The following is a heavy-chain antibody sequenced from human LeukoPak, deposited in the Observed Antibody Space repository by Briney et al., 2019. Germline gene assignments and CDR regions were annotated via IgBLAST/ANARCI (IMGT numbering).Heavy chain of an antibody. D-gene: IGHD2-2*01. J-gene: IGHJ6*02. V-gene: IGHV3-30*04. CDR2: ISYDGSNK. Sequence: PGGSLRLSCSASGFTFSSYPMHWVRQAPGKGLEWVAVISYDGSNKCYTDSVKGRFTISRDNSKNTLYVQMNSLRAEDTAVYYCARDRRSCSSTSCLHNYYYYYGMDVWGQGTTVTVSS. CDR1: GFTFSSYP. CDR3: ARDRRSCSSTSCLHNYYYYYGMDV.